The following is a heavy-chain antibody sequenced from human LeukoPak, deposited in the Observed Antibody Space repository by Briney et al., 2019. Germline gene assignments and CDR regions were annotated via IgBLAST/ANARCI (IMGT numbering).Heavy chain of an antibody. J-gene: IGHJ4*02. D-gene: IGHD1-14*01. CDR3: ARHGTISRESYFDY. CDR2: IHNSGRT. V-gene: IGHV4-59*08. Sequence: PSETLSLTCSVSGGSVISYYWSWIRQSPGKGLEWIGYIHNSGRTNYNPSLESRVTGFVDTSKNQVSLRLSSVTAADTAVYYCARHGTISRESYFDYWEQAALVTVSS. CDR1: GGSVISYY.